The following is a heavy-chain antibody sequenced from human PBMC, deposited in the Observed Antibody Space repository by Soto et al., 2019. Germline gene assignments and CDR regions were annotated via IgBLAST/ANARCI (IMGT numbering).Heavy chain of an antibody. D-gene: IGHD3-22*01. Sequence: EVQLVESGGGLVQPGRSLRLSCAASGLTVSSRYMTWVRQAPGKGLEWVSTIYSGDTTYYADSVKGRFTISRDNSKNTLYLQMNNVRAEDTAVYYCVRMVVGGPWGQGTLVTVSS. CDR2: IYSGDTT. CDR3: VRMVVGGP. CDR1: GLTVSSRY. J-gene: IGHJ5*02. V-gene: IGHV3-66*01.